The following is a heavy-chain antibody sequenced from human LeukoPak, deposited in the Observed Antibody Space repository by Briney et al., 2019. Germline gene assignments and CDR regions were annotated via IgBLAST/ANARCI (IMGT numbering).Heavy chain of an antibody. D-gene: IGHD6-13*01. V-gene: IGHV1-69-2*01. CDR1: GYTFTDYY. J-gene: IGHJ4*02. CDR3: ARGEQLLYYFDY. Sequence: GASVKVSCKASGYTFTDYYMHWVQQAPGKGLEWMGRVDPEDGETIYAEKFQGRVTVTADTSTDTAYIELSSLRSEDTAVYYCARGEQLLYYFDYWGQGTLVTVSS. CDR2: VDPEDGET.